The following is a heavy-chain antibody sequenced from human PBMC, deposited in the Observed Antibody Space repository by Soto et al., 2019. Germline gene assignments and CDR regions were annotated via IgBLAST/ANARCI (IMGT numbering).Heavy chain of an antibody. CDR1: GYSFSKYW. CDR3: ARMGLSGGGYLYYYYYGMDV. D-gene: IGHD2-15*01. CDR2: IYPDDSDT. J-gene: IGHJ6*02. Sequence: PGESLKISCKGSGYSFSKYWIGWVRQMPGKDLEWMAIIYPDDSDTRYSPSFQGQVTISADKSISTAYLQWSSLKASDTAMYYCARMGLSGGGYLYYYYYGMDVWGQGTTVTVSS. V-gene: IGHV5-51*01.